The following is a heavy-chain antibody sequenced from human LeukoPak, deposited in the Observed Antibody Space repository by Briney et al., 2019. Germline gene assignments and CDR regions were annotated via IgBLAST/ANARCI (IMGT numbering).Heavy chain of an antibody. D-gene: IGHD1-26*01. V-gene: IGHV1-69*05. CDR2: IIPIFGTA. CDR1: GGTFSSYA. J-gene: IGHJ3*02. Sequence: SVKVSCKASGGTFSSYAISWVRQAPGQGLEWMGGIIPIFGTANYAQKFQGRVTITTDESTSTAYMELSSLRSEDTAVYYCARAGAARELLGAFDIWGQGTMVTVSS. CDR3: ARAGAARELLGAFDI.